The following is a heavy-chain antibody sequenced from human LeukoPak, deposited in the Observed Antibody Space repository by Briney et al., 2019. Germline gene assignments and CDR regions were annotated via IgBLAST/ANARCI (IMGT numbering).Heavy chain of an antibody. CDR2: INPNSGGT. V-gene: IGHV1-2*02. Sequence: GASVKVSCKASGYTFTGYYMHWVRQAPGQGLEWMGWINPNSGGTNYAQKFQGRVTTTRDTSISTAYMELSRLRSDDTAVYYCAREESSSPYYYYGTDVWGQGTTVTVSS. D-gene: IGHD6-6*01. CDR3: AREESSSPYYYYGTDV. J-gene: IGHJ6*02. CDR1: GYTFTGYY.